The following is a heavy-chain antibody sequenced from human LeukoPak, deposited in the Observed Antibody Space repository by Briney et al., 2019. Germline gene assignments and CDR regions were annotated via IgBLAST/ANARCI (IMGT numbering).Heavy chain of an antibody. V-gene: IGHV4-31*03. CDR1: GGSISSGGYY. Sequence: SETLSLTCTVSGGSISSGGYYWSWIRQHPGKGLEWIGYIYYSGSTYYNPSLKSRVTISVDTAKNEFSLKLSYVTAADTAVYYCPRHPRHYGSGSQKRLRYYYYMDVWGKGTTVTVSS. CDR3: PRHPRHYGSGSQKRLRYYYYMDV. CDR2: IYYSGST. J-gene: IGHJ6*03. D-gene: IGHD3-10*01.